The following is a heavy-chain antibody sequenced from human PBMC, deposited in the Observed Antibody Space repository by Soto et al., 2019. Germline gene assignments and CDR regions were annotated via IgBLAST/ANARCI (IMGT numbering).Heavy chain of an antibody. Sequence: QVQLVESGGGVVQPGRSLRLSCAASGFTFSSFGMHWVRQAPGKGLEWVAVISFDGSNKYYADSVKGRFIISRDNSKNTLSLQMNSLKAEDTAVYYCAKDTSKYSNNWPAYYGLDVWGQGTTVTVSS. CDR1: GFTFSSFG. J-gene: IGHJ6*02. V-gene: IGHV3-30*18. D-gene: IGHD1-1*01. CDR3: AKDTSKYSNNWPAYYGLDV. CDR2: ISFDGSNK.